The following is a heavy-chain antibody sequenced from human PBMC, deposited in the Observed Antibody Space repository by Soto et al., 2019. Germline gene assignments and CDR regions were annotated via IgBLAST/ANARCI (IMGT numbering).Heavy chain of an antibody. D-gene: IGHD3-9*01. J-gene: IGHJ4*02. Sequence: SETLSLTCTVSGGSISSGDYYWGWIRQPPGKGLEWIGYIYNSGSTYYNPSLKSRITMSVDTSKNQFSLRLRSVTAADTAVYYCARAYLRYFDWFDYWGQGALVTVSS. V-gene: IGHV4-30-4*01. CDR3: ARAYLRYFDWFDY. CDR2: IYNSGST. CDR1: GGSISSGDYY.